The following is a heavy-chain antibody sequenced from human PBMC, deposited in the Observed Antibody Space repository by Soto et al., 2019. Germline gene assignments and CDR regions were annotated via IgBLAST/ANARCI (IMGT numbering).Heavy chain of an antibody. V-gene: IGHV1-69*06. D-gene: IGHD3-9*01. CDR1: GGTFSSYA. Sequence: QVQLVQSGAEVKKPGSSVKVSCKASGGTFSSYAISWVRQAPGQGLEWMGGIIPIFGTANYAQKFQGRVTITADNSTSPAYMELSSLRSEDTAVYYCARVLHYDILTGPPHYGMDVWGQGTTVTVSS. CDR3: ARVLHYDILTGPPHYGMDV. CDR2: IIPIFGTA. J-gene: IGHJ6*02.